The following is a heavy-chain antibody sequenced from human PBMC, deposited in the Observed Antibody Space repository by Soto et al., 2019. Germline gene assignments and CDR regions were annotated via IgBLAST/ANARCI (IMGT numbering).Heavy chain of an antibody. Sequence: GGSLRLSCAASGFTFSGYGMSWVRQAPGKGLEWVSVISVSGDTTYYVDSVKSRFTISRDNSKNTVFLQMNSLRAEDTAIYYCAKTKTSGSYPRNYYNGMDVWGQGTMVTVS. V-gene: IGHV3-23*01. D-gene: IGHD1-26*01. CDR2: ISVSGDTT. J-gene: IGHJ6*02. CDR3: AKTKTSGSYPRNYYNGMDV. CDR1: GFTFSGYG.